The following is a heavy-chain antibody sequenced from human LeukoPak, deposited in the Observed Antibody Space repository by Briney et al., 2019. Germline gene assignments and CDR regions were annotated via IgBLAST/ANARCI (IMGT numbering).Heavy chain of an antibody. V-gene: IGHV4-34*01. CDR1: GGSFSGYY. D-gene: IGHD3-22*01. CDR3: ARDHDTMIVVPLGAFDI. Sequence: SETLSLTCAVYGGSFSGYYWSWIRQPPGKGLEWIGEINHSGSTNYNPSLKSRVTISVDASKNQFSLKLSSVTAADTAVYYCARDHDTMIVVPLGAFDIWGQGTMVTVSS. CDR2: INHSGST. J-gene: IGHJ3*02.